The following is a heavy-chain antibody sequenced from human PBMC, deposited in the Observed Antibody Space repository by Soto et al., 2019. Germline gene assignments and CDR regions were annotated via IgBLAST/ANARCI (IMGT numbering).Heavy chain of an antibody. CDR1: GGSVSSGSFY. CDR2: IYYNGST. D-gene: IGHD3-10*01. J-gene: IGHJ4*02. Sequence: PSETLSLTCTVSGGSVSSGSFYWSWIRQPPGKGLEWIGNIYYNGSTNYNPSLKSRVTISVDTSKNQFSLKLSSVTAADTAVYYCARGPGYYGSGSYYKDYWGQGTLVTVSS. V-gene: IGHV4-61*01. CDR3: ARGPGYYGSGSYYKDY.